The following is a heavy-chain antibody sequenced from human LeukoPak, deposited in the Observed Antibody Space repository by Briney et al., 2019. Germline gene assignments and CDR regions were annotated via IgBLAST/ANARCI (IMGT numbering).Heavy chain of an antibody. D-gene: IGHD4-17*01. J-gene: IGHJ4*02. Sequence: ASVKVSCKASGYTFTSYGISWVRQAPGQGLEWMGWISAYNGNTNYAQKLQGRVTMTTDTSTSTAYMELSSLRSEDTAVYYCAREFLRGDYPFDSWGQGTLVTVSS. CDR1: GYTFTSYG. V-gene: IGHV1-18*01. CDR3: AREFLRGDYPFDS. CDR2: ISAYNGNT.